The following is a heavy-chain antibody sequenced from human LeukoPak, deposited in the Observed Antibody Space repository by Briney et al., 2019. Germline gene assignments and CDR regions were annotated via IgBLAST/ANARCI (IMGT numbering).Heavy chain of an antibody. CDR2: ISSNGGST. J-gene: IGHJ6*03. CDR3: ARGPASRYYYYMDV. CDR1: GFTFSSYA. V-gene: IGHV3-64*01. Sequence: GGSLRLSCAASGFTFSSYAMHWVRQAPGKGLEYVSAISSNGGSTYYANSVKGRFTISRDNSKNTLYLQMGSLRAEDMAVYYCARGPASRYYYYMDVWGKGTTVTVSS.